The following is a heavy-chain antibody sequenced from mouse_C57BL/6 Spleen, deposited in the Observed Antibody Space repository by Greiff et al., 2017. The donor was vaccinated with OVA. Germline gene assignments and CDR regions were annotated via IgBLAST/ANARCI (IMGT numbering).Heavy chain of an antibody. CDR1: GYTFTSYW. Sequence: QVQLQQPGAELVRPGTSVKLSCKASGYTFTSYWMHWVKQRHGQGLEWIGVIDPSDSYTNYNQKFKGKATLTVDTSSSKAYMQLSSLTSEDSAVYYCARKDYDLDYWGQGTTLTVSS. D-gene: IGHD2-4*01. J-gene: IGHJ2*01. CDR3: ARKDYDLDY. CDR2: IDPSDSYT. V-gene: IGHV1-59*01.